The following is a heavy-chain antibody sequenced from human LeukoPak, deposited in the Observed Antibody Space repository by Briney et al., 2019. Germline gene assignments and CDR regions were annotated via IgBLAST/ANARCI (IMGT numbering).Heavy chain of an antibody. V-gene: IGHV1-18*01. Sequence: ASVKVSCKASGYTFTSYGISWVRQAPGQGLEWMGWNSAYNGNTNYAQKFQGRVTMTTDTSTSTAYMELRSLRSDDTAVYYCARARGYYDSSGYYQTSHFDYRGQGTLVTVSS. CDR1: GYTFTSYG. D-gene: IGHD3-22*01. J-gene: IGHJ4*02. CDR2: NSAYNGNT. CDR3: ARARGYYDSSGYYQTSHFDY.